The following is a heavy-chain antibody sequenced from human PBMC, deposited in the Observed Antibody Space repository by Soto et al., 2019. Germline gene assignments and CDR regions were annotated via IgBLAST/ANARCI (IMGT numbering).Heavy chain of an antibody. Sequence: GASVKVSCKASGYTFTSYAMHWVRQAPGQRLEWMGWINAGNGNTKYSQKFQGRVTITRDTSASTAYMELSSLRSEDTAVYYCARLQDSSGYYGGYYYGMDVWGQGTTVTVSS. CDR2: INAGNGNT. D-gene: IGHD3-22*01. J-gene: IGHJ6*02. CDR1: GYTFTSYA. V-gene: IGHV1-3*01. CDR3: ARLQDSSGYYGGYYYGMDV.